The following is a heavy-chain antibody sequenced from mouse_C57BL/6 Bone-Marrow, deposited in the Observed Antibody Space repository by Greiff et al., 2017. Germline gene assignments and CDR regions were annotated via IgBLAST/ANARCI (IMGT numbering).Heavy chain of an antibody. D-gene: IGHD1-1*01. CDR1: GYAFSSSW. Sequence: QVQLQQSGPELVKPGASVKISCKASGYAFSSSWMNWVKQRPGKGLEWIGRIYPGDGDTNYNGMFKGKATLTADKSSSTAYMQLSSLTSEDSAVYFCARYGLLLRGFAYWGQGTLVTVSA. CDR3: ARYGLLLRGFAY. J-gene: IGHJ3*01. CDR2: IYPGDGDT. V-gene: IGHV1-82*01.